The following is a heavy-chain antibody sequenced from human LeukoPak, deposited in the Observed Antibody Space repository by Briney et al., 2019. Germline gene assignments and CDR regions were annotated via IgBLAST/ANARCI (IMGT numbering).Heavy chain of an antibody. D-gene: IGHD3-22*01. V-gene: IGHV3-9*01. CDR3: AKGPYDSNRGHFDY. J-gene: IGHJ4*02. CDR1: GFTLDDYA. Sequence: PGGSLRLSCAASGFTLDDYAMHWVRQAPGKGLEWVSGISWNSGSIGYADSVKGRFTISRDNAKNSLYLQMNSLRAEDTALYYCAKGPYDSNRGHFDYWGQGTLVTVSS. CDR2: ISWNSGSI.